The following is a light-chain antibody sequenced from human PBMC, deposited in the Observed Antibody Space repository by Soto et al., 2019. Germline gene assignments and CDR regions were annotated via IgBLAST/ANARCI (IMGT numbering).Light chain of an antibody. Sequence: DIVMTQSPDSLAVSLGERATINCRSSQSVLYSSSNKHYLAWYQQKPGQPPKLLIYWASTRESGVHDRFSGSGSGTDFTLTISSLQAEDVAVYYCQQYCSSPWTFGQGTKVEIK. CDR3: QQYCSSPWT. J-gene: IGKJ1*01. CDR2: WAS. V-gene: IGKV4-1*01. CDR1: QSVLYSSSNKHY.